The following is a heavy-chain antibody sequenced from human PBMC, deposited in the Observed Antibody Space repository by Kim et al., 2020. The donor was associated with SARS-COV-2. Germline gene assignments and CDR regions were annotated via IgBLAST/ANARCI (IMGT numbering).Heavy chain of an antibody. D-gene: IGHD6-19*01. V-gene: IGHV1-3*01. CDR3: AREAVAGSFYY. CDR1: GYTFTTFA. CDR2: VNGGNGNT. J-gene: IGHJ4*02. Sequence: ASVKVSCKASGYTFTTFALYWVRRAPGQRLAWMGCVNGGNGNTRYSQKFQGRVSITRDTSATTAYLELSGLISEDTAVYYCAREAVAGSFYYWGQGTLVT.